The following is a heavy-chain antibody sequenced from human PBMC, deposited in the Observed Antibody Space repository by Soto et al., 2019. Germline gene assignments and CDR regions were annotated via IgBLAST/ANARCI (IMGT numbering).Heavy chain of an antibody. V-gene: IGHV3-23*01. J-gene: IGHJ1*01. D-gene: IGHD3-16*01. Sequence: LRLSCAASGFTFSSYAMSWVRQAPGKGLEWVSAISGSGGSTYYADSVKGRFTISRDNSKNTLYLQMNSLRAEDTAVYYCASRVPEGPYGAPYLQHWGQGTLVTVSS. CDR2: ISGSGGST. CDR3: ASRVPEGPYGAPYLQH. CDR1: GFTFSSYA.